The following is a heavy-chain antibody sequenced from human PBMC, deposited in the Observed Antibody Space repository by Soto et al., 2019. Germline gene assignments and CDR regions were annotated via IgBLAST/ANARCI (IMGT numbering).Heavy chain of an antibody. CDR1: VYSVSSNSAG. V-gene: IGHV6-1*01. Sequence: PLQTLSLTCAITVYSVSSNSAGWSWVRQSPSRGLECLGRTYYRSNWYYEYAVSVRGRITINPDTSKNQYSLQLNSVTPEDTAVYLCARGEQYSGRIFEYWGQGKLVTVS. CDR3: ARGEQYSGRIFEY. CDR2: TYYRSNWYY. J-gene: IGHJ4*01. D-gene: IGHD1-26*01.